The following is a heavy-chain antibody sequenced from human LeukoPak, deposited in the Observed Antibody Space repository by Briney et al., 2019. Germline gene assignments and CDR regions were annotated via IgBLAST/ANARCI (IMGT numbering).Heavy chain of an antibody. Sequence: PGGSLRLSCAASGFTFSSYAMHWVRQAPGKGLEWVAFIWYDGSNKYYADSVKGRFTISRDNSKNTLYLQMNSLRAEDTAVYYCARARTTRGFDYWGQGTLVTVSS. CDR3: ARARTTRGFDY. CDR2: IWYDGSNK. J-gene: IGHJ4*02. V-gene: IGHV3-33*08. D-gene: IGHD4-17*01. CDR1: GFTFSSYA.